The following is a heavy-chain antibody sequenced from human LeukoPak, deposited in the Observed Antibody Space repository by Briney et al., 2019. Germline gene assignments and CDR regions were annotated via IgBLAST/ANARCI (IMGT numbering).Heavy chain of an antibody. Sequence: SETLSLTCTVSVGSISSYYWSWIRQPPGKGLEWIGYIYYSGSTNYNPSLKSRVTISVDTSKNQFSLKLSSVTAADTAVYYCARNFPSSSDAFDIWGQGTMVTVSS. CDR2: IYYSGST. V-gene: IGHV4-59*01. D-gene: IGHD6-6*01. J-gene: IGHJ3*02. CDR3: ARNFPSSSDAFDI. CDR1: VGSISSYY.